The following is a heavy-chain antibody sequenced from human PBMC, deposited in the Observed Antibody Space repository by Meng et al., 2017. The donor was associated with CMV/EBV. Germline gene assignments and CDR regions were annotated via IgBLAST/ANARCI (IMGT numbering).Heavy chain of an antibody. V-gene: IGHV4-34*01. CDR3: ARGMSDFWSGYLDY. CDR1: GYSIRSGYY. J-gene: IGHJ4*02. CDR2: INHSGST. Sequence: ESLKISCAVSGYSIRSGYYWSWIRQPPGKGLEWIGEINHSGSTNYNPSLKSRVTISVDTSKNQFSLKLSSVTAADTAVYYCARGMSDFWSGYLDYWGQGTLVTVSS. D-gene: IGHD3-3*01.